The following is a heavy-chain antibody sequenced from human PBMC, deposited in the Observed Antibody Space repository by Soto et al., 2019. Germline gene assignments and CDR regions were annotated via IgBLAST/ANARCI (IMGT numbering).Heavy chain of an antibody. D-gene: IGHD5-12*01. CDR2: ISYDGSNK. V-gene: IGHV3-30*18. CDR1: GFTFSSYG. CDR3: AKAPYSGYEIDY. J-gene: IGHJ4*02. Sequence: QVQLVESGGGVVQPGRSLRLSCAASGFTFSSYGMHWVRQAPGKGLEWVAVISYDGSNKYYADSVKGRFTISRDHSKNTLYLQMNSLRAEDTAVYYCAKAPYSGYEIDYWGQGTLVTVSS.